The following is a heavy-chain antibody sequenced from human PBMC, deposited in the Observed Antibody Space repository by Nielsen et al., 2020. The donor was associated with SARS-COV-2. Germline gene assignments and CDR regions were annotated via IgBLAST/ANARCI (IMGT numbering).Heavy chain of an antibody. CDR3: ARADFSDYGDYPNFDY. CDR1: GGSISSGGYY. Sequence: SETLSLTCTVSGGSISSGGYYWSWIRQHPGKGLEWIGYIYYSGSTYYNPSLKSRVTRSVDTSKNQFSLKLSSVTAADTAVYYCARADFSDYGDYPNFDYWGQGTLVTVSS. J-gene: IGHJ4*02. V-gene: IGHV4-31*03. D-gene: IGHD4-17*01. CDR2: IYYSGST.